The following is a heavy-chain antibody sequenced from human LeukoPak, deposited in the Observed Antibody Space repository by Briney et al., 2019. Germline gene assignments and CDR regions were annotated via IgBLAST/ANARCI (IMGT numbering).Heavy chain of an antibody. CDR3: ARDKWGSIDY. CDR1: GFTFSTYA. Sequence: GGSLRLSCAASGFTFSTYAMHWVRQPPGKGLEWVAVMSFDGGAIQYADSVRGRFTISRDNSKNTLFLQMNSLRTEDTAIYYCARDKWGSIDYWGQGILVTVSS. V-gene: IGHV3-30-3*01. D-gene: IGHD7-27*01. J-gene: IGHJ4*02. CDR2: MSFDGGAI.